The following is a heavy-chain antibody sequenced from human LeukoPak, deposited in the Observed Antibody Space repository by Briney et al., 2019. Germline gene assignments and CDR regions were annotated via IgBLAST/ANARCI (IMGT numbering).Heavy chain of an antibody. CDR2: IIPIFGKA. CDR1: GYTFTSYA. CDR3: AREGLSRTPPY. V-gene: IGHV1-69*05. J-gene: IGHJ4*02. D-gene: IGHD3-16*02. Sequence: ASVKVSCKASGYTFTSYAISWVRQAPGQGGEWMGGIIPIFGKAKYAQKLQGRGKNTTDESTSTAYMELSSLRSEDTAVYYCAREGLSRTPPYWGQGTLVTVSS.